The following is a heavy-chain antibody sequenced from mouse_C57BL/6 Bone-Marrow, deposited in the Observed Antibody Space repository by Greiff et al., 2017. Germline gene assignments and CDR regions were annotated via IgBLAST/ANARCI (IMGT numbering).Heavy chain of an antibody. D-gene: IGHD2-5*01. CDR3: TRPHYSNPFDY. V-gene: IGHV6-6*01. CDR1: GFTFSDAW. CDR2: IRNKANNHAT. Sequence: LQQSGGGLVQPGGSMKLSCAASGFTFSDAWMDWVRQSPEKGLEWVAEIRNKANNHATYYAESVKGRFTISRDDSKSSVYLQMNSLRAEDTGIYYCTRPHYSNPFDYWGQGTTRTVSS. J-gene: IGHJ2*01.